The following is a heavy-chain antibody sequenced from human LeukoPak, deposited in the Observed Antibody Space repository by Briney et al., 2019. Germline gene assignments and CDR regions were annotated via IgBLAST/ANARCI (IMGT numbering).Heavy chain of an antibody. CDR3: AKDLRITMVRGAFDI. CDR1: GFTFSSYA. V-gene: IGHV3-23*01. CDR2: ISGSGGST. D-gene: IGHD3-10*01. Sequence: GGSLRLSCAASGFTFSSYAMSWVRQAPGKGLEWVSAISGSGGSTFYADSVKGRFTISRDNSKNTLYLQMNSLRAEDTAVYYCAKDLRITMVRGAFDIWGQGTMVTVSS. J-gene: IGHJ3*02.